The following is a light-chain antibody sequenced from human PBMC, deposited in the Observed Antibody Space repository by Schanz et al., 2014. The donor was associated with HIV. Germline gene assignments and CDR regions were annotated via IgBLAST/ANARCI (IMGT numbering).Light chain of an antibody. J-gene: IGLJ3*02. CDR3: QSYDGAMGGSWV. CDR2: SNN. CDR1: SSIIGSNY. Sequence: QSVLTQPPSASGTPGQRVTISCSGSSSIIGSNYVYWYQQLPGTAPKLLIYSNNQRPSGVPDRFSASKSGTSASLAITGLQAEDEADYYCQSYDGAMGGSWVFGGGTQLTVL. V-gene: IGLV1-47*02.